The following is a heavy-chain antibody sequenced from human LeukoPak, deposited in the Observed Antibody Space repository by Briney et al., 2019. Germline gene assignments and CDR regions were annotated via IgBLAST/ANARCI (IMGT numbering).Heavy chain of an antibody. CDR2: INHSGST. Sequence: SETLSLTCAVYGGSFSGYYWSRIRQPPGKGLEWIGEINHSGSTNYNPSLKSRVTISVDTSKNQFSLKLSSVTAADTAVYYCARGPHYDILTGYYNPGDFDYWGQGTLVTVSS. J-gene: IGHJ4*02. CDR1: GGSFSGYY. CDR3: ARGPHYDILTGYYNPGDFDY. D-gene: IGHD3-9*01. V-gene: IGHV4-34*01.